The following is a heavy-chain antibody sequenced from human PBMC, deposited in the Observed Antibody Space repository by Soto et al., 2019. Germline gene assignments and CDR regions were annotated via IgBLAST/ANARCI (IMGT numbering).Heavy chain of an antibody. Sequence: GSLRLSCAASGFTFSSYGMHWVRQAPGKGLEWVAVIWYDVSNKYYADSVKGRFTISRDNSKNTLYLQMNSLRDEDTAVYYCARGPNRVHVLLYFDLFPGPYGMAVWGQATMVSGSS. CDR3: ARGPNRVHVLLYFDLFPGPYGMAV. CDR1: GFTFSSYG. D-gene: IGHD3-9*01. V-gene: IGHV3-33*01. J-gene: IGHJ6*02. CDR2: IWYDVSNK.